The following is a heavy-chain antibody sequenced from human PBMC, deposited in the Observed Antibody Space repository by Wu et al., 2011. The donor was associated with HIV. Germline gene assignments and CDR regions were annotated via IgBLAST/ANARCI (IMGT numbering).Heavy chain of an antibody. Sequence: QVQMEQSGAEVRKPGASVKVSCKASGYTFTAYYIHWVRQAPGQGLEWLGRIIPLFGTSNYAENLQDRVTFIADESTRTVFMQLSSLKSDDTAVYYCAFGGGEILNMYYFNFWGQGTLVKVSS. D-gene: IGHD3-3*01. CDR1: GYTFTAYY. CDR2: IIPLFGTS. V-gene: IGHV1-69*18. CDR3: AFGGGEILNMYYFNF. J-gene: IGHJ4*02.